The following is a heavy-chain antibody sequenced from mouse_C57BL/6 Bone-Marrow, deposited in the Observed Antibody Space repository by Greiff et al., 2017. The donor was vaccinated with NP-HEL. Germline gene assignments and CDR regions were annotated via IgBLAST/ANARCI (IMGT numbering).Heavy chain of an antibody. D-gene: IGHD1-1*01. CDR3: ARTVRYYDV. Sequence: VQLQQSGPGLVAPSQSLSISCPVSGFSLTSYAISWVRQPPGKGLEWLGVIWTGGGTNYTSSLKSRLSISKDNSKSQVFLKMNSLKTDDTARYYCARTVRYYDVWGTGTTVTVAS. V-gene: IGHV2-9-1*01. CDR1: GFSLTSYA. CDR2: IWTGGGT. J-gene: IGHJ1*03.